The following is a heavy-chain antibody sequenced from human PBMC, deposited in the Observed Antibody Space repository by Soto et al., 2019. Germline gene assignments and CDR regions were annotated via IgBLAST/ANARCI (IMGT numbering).Heavy chain of an antibody. Sequence: GGYLRLSCEASGFTFSGFDLHWVRQPTGKGLEWVSTIGTAGDTYYAVSVKGRFTISRDNAKNSLSLQMNSLRAGDTAVYFCARGQEVGAHFFDSWGQGTLVTVSS. D-gene: IGHD2-15*01. J-gene: IGHJ4*02. CDR1: GFTFSGFD. CDR2: IGTAGDT. V-gene: IGHV3-13*01. CDR3: ARGQEVGAHFFDS.